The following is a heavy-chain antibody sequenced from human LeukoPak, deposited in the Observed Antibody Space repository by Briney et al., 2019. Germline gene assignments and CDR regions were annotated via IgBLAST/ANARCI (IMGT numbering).Heavy chain of an antibody. Sequence: GRSLRLSCVASGFTFSSYGMHWVRQAPGKGLEWVAVIWYDGSNKYYADSVKGRFTISRDNSKNTLYLQMNSLRAEDTAVYYCARSNSHYFDYWGQGTLVTVSS. CDR2: IWYDGSNK. D-gene: IGHD2/OR15-2a*01. J-gene: IGHJ4*02. CDR3: ARSNSHYFDY. V-gene: IGHV3-33*01. CDR1: GFTFSSYG.